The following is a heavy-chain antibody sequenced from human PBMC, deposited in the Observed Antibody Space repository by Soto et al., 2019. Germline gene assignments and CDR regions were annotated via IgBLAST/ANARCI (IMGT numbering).Heavy chain of an antibody. J-gene: IGHJ4*02. CDR1: GGSISGYY. CDR3: AKVRGYASGWRYFGY. V-gene: IGHV4-59*01. Sequence: PSETLSLTCNVSGGSISGYYWSWIRQAPGKGLQWIGYIFHSGSTSYNPSLRSRVTISVDTSKNQFSLKVNSVTAADTAGYYCAKVRGYASGWRYFGYWGQGTLVTVSS. D-gene: IGHD5-18*01. CDR2: IFHSGST.